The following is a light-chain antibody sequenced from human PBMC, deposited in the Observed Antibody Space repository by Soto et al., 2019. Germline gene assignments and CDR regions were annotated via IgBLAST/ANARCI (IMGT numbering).Light chain of an antibody. CDR2: NNN. CDR1: SSNIGVNT. V-gene: IGLV1-44*01. Sequence: QSVLTQPPSASGTSGQSVTISCSGSSSNIGVNTVSWYQQLPGTAPKLLIQNNNQRPSGVPDRFSGSKSGTSASLVLSGLQSDDEAEYYCAAWDDSLKGVLFGGGTKLTV. J-gene: IGLJ2*01. CDR3: AAWDDSLKGVL.